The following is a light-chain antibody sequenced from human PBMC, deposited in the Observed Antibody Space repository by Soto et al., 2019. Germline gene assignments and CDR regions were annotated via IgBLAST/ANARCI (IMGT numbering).Light chain of an antibody. CDR3: QQYGSSPRS. Sequence: EIVLTQSPGTLSLSPGQGATLSCRASQSLSSIYLAWYQQKPGQAPRLLIYRTSSRATGIPDRFSGSESETDFTLTISRLEPDDSAVYYCQQYGSSPRSFVPVTKVDIK. V-gene: IGKV3-20*01. J-gene: IGKJ1*01. CDR2: RTS. CDR1: QSLSSIY.